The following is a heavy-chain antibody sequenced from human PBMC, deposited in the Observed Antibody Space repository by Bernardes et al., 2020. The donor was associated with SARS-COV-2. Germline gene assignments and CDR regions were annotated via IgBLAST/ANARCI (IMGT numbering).Heavy chain of an antibody. J-gene: IGHJ3*01. CDR1: GFTLRDYD. CDR2: IGAAGDT. D-gene: IGHD6-19*01. V-gene: IGHV3-13*04. Sequence: GGSLRLSCAVSGFTLRDYDMFWVRHFPGKRLEWVAFIGAAGDTEYSGAVEGRFTISKKEARNSLYLQMNSLRAGDTAIYYCSRGYTSALEIWGQGTMVTVS. CDR3: SRGYTSALEI.